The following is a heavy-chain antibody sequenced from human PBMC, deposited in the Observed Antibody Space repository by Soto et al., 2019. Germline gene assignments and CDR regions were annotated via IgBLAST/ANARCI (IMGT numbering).Heavy chain of an antibody. CDR2: IYPAGPT. V-gene: IGHV3-53*01. J-gene: IGHJ6*02. CDR1: GFTVSGMF. D-gene: IGHD1-26*01. CDR3: ANGPVVGASYKYYDMDV. Sequence: PGGSLRLSCAASGFTVSGMFMNWVRQAPGKGLEWVSVIYPAGPTYYADSVKGRFTISRDNSKNTLYLQMDNLRAEDTAHYFCANGPVVGASYKYYDMDVWGRGTTVTVSS.